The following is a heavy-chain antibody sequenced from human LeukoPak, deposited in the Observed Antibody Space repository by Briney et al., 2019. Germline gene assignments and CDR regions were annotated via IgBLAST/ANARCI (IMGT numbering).Heavy chain of an antibody. Sequence: KASQTLSLTCTVSGGSISSGGYYWSWTRQHPGKGLEWIGYIYYSGSSYYNPSLKSRVTISVDTSKNQFSLKLSSVTAADTAVYYCARSGIAVAASVDYWGQGTLVTVSS. CDR2: IYYSGSS. D-gene: IGHD6-19*01. CDR1: GGSISSGGYY. CDR3: ARSGIAVAASVDY. V-gene: IGHV4-31*03. J-gene: IGHJ4*02.